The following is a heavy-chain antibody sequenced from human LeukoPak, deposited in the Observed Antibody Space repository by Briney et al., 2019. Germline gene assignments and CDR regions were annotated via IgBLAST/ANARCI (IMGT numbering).Heavy chain of an antibody. Sequence: ASVKVSCKASGYTFTNYGINWVRQAPGQGLEWMGWISAYNGKTNYEQKLQGRVTMTRDTSTSTAYMELRSLRSDDTAVYYCARAVPYYYGSGSYWDYWGQGTLVTVSS. CDR2: ISAYNGKT. D-gene: IGHD3-10*01. CDR1: GYTFTNYG. V-gene: IGHV1-18*01. J-gene: IGHJ4*02. CDR3: ARAVPYYYGSGSYWDY.